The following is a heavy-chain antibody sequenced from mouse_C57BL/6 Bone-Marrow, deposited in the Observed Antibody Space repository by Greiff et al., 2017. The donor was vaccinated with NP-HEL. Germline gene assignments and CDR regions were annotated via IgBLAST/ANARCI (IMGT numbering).Heavy chain of an antibody. D-gene: IGHD2-2*01. CDR3: ARQGWLRRAWCAY. CDR2: ISNGGGST. CDR1: GFTFSDYY. J-gene: IGHJ3*01. V-gene: IGHV5-12*01. Sequence: EVKLVESGGGLVQPGGSLKLSCAASGFTFSDYYMYWVRQTPEKRLEWVAYISNGGGSTYYPDTVKGRFTISRDNAKNTLYLQMSRLKSEDTAMYYCARQGWLRRAWCAYWGQGTLVTVSA.